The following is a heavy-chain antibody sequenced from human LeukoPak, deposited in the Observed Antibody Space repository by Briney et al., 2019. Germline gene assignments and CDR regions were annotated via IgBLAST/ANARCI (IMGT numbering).Heavy chain of an antibody. CDR3: ARGIPHYDILTGYYTPNSFDY. V-gene: IGHV3-74*01. CDR2: INSDGSST. D-gene: IGHD3-9*01. J-gene: IGHJ4*02. CDR1: GFTFSSYW. Sequence: GGSLRLSCAASGFTFSSYWMHWVRQAPGKGLVWVSRINSDGSSTSYADSVKGRFTISRDNAKNTLYLQMNSLRAEDTAVYYCARGIPHYDILTGYYTPNSFDYWGQGTLVTVSS.